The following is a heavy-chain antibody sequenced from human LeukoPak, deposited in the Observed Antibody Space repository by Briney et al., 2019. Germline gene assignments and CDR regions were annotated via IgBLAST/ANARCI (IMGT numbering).Heavy chain of an antibody. CDR2: ISGSGGST. J-gene: IGHJ4*02. Sequence: GGSLRLSCAASGFTFSSYAMSWVSQAPGKGLEWVSAISGSGGSTYYADSVKGRFTISRDNSKNTLYLQMNSLRAEDTAVYYCAKDGTGTTSPLNFDYWGQGTLVTVSS. CDR3: AKDGTGTTSPLNFDY. D-gene: IGHD1-7*01. V-gene: IGHV3-23*01. CDR1: GFTFSSYA.